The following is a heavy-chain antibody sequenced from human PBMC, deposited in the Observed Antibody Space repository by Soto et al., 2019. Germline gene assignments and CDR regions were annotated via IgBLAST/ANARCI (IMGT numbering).Heavy chain of an antibody. V-gene: IGHV1-3*01. CDR1: GYTFTSYA. CDR3: ARDRHYGSGSLTYYYYYMDV. J-gene: IGHJ6*03. Sequence: GASVKVSCKASGYTFTSYAMHWVRQAPGQRLEWMGWINAGNGNTKYSQKFQGRVTITRDTSASTAYMELSSLRSEDTAVYYCARDRHYGSGSLTYYYYYMDVWGKGTTVTVSS. D-gene: IGHD3-10*01. CDR2: INAGNGNT.